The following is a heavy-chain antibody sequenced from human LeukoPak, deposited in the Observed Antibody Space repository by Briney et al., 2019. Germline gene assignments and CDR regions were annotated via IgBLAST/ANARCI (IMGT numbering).Heavy chain of an antibody. CDR1: GYTFTSYY. Sequence: ASVKVSCKASGYTFTSYYMHWVRQAPGQGLEWMGIINPSGGSTSYAQKFQGRVTMTRDTSTSTVYMELSSLRSEDTAVYYCARDSVKHMVVVPAGFLDNGGQGTLVTVSS. CDR3: ARDSVKHMVVVPAGFLDN. D-gene: IGHD2-2*01. CDR2: INPSGGST. J-gene: IGHJ4*02. V-gene: IGHV1-46*03.